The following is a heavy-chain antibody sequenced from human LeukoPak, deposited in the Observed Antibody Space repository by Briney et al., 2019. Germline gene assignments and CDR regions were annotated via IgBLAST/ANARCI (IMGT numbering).Heavy chain of an antibody. Sequence: GGSLRFSCAASGFTFSSYGMHWVRQAPRKGLEWVAFIRYDGSNKYYADSVKGRFTISRDNSKNTLYLQMNSLRAEDTAVYYCARGGPAAGRFDYWGQGTLVTVSS. CDR3: ARGGPAAGRFDY. CDR1: GFTFSSYG. V-gene: IGHV3-30*02. CDR2: IRYDGSNK. J-gene: IGHJ4*02. D-gene: IGHD6-13*01.